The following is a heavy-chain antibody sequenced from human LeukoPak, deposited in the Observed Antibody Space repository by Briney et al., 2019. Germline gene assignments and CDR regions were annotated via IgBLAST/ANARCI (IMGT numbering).Heavy chain of an antibody. CDR3: ARVEAAAGVNWFDP. CDR2: ISSSGSTI. D-gene: IGHD6-13*01. Sequence: GGSLRLSCAASGFTFSDYYMSWIRQAPGKGLEWVSYISSSGSTIYYADSVKGRFTISRDNAKNSLYLQMNSLRAEDTAVYYCARVEAAAGVNWFDPWGQGTLVSVSS. CDR1: GFTFSDYY. J-gene: IGHJ5*02. V-gene: IGHV3-11*04.